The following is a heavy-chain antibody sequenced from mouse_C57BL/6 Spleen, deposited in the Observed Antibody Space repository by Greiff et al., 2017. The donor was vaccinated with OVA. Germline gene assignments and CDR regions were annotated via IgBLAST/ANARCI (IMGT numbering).Heavy chain of an antibody. D-gene: IGHD1-1*01. Sequence: QVQLQQSGAELAKPGASVKLSCKASGYTFTSYWMHWVKQRPGQGLEWIGYLNPSSGYTKYNQKFKDKATLTADKSSSTAYMQLSSLTYEDAAVYYFARAITTVVDYFDYWGQGTTLTVSS. CDR1: GYTFTSYW. J-gene: IGHJ2*01. V-gene: IGHV1-7*01. CDR3: ARAITTVVDYFDY. CDR2: LNPSSGYT.